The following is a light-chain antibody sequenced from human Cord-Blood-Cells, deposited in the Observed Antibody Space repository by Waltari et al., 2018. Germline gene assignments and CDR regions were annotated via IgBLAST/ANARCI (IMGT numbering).Light chain of an antibody. CDR1: QRPLHSNGNNY. J-gene: IGKJ5*01. CDR3: MQALQTPIT. Sequence: DIVMTQSPLSLPVTPGEPASIPCRSSQRPLHSNGNNYLDWYLQKPGQSPQLLIYLGSNRASGVPDRFSGSGSGTDFTLKISRVEAEDVGVYYCMQALQTPITFGQGTRLEIK. V-gene: IGKV2-28*01. CDR2: LGS.